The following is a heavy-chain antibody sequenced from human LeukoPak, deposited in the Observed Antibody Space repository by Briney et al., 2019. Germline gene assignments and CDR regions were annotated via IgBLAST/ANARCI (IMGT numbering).Heavy chain of an antibody. J-gene: IGHJ4*02. V-gene: IGHV4-59*01. Sequence: SETLSLTCTVSGGSISSYYWSWIRQPPGKGLEWIGYIYYSGSTKYNPSLKSRVTISVDTSKNQFSLELSSVTAADTAVYYCARVGFGNTPHPIDYWGQGTLVTDSS. CDR2: IYYSGST. CDR3: ARVGFGNTPHPIDY. D-gene: IGHD4-23*01. CDR1: GGSISSYY.